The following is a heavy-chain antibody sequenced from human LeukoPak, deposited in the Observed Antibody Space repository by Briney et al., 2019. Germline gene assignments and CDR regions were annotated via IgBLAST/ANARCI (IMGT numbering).Heavy chain of an antibody. J-gene: IGHJ6*03. CDR3: ARGGNGSGRSYYYYYYMDV. Sequence: SETLSLTCTVSGGSISSYYWSWIRQPAGKGLDWIGRIYTSGSTNHNPSLKGRVTMSVDTSKNQFSLKLSSVTAADTAVYYCARGGNGSGRSYYYYYYMDVWGKGTTVTVSS. CDR1: GGSISSYY. V-gene: IGHV4-4*07. CDR2: IYTSGST. D-gene: IGHD3-10*01.